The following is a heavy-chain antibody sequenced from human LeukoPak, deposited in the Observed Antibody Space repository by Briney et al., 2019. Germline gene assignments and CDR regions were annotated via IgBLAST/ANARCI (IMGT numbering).Heavy chain of an antibody. CDR2: IYYSGST. CDR3: ARVQCGGDCHYYYYYYMDV. D-gene: IGHD2-21*02. Sequence: PSETLSLTCGVSGGSFSGYYWSWLRQPPGKGLEWIGYIYYSGSTNYNPSLKSRVTISVDTSKNQFSLKLSSVTAADTAVYYCARVQCGGDCHYYYYYYMDVWGKGTTVTVSS. J-gene: IGHJ6*03. CDR1: GGSFSGYY. V-gene: IGHV4-59*01.